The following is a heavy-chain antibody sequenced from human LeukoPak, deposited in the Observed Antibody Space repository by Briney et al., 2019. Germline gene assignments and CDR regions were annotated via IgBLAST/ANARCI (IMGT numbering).Heavy chain of an antibody. CDR1: GFSFTTYA. Sequence: PGGSLRLSCAASGFSFTTYAMSWVRQAPARGLEWVSSIRGGGEKFYADFVRGRFTLSRDDSTNTVYFQLNNLRVEDTAIYYCAKANWISGADAVWWVQGTLVTVSS. CDR2: IRGGGEK. V-gene: IGHV3-23*01. CDR3: AKANWISGADAVW. J-gene: IGHJ4*02. D-gene: IGHD3-10*01.